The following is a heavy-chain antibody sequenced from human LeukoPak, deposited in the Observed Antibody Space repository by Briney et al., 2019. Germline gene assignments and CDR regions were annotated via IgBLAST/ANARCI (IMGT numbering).Heavy chain of an antibody. J-gene: IGHJ4*02. CDR1: GGSIIGHW. D-gene: IGHD4-17*01. V-gene: IGHV4-59*08. Sequence: SETLSLTCSVSGGSIIGHWWSWIRQPPGKGLEWIGDVFYSGTNNYNPSLKSRLTISLDTSKNQFSLNLRSVTATDTAMYYCARRNTADASIDFWGQGTLVTASS. CDR3: ARRNTADASIDF. CDR2: VFYSGTN.